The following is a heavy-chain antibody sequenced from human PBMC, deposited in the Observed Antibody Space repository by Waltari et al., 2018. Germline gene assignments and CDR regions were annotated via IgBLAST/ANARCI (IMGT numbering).Heavy chain of an antibody. J-gene: IGHJ6*02. CDR3: AREVDVVVEPRQYAMDV. Sequence: QGQLVESGGGLVKPGGSLRLSCVGSGFTFRDYYMAWIRQAPGKGREWLSYISSTGKTTYYADSGKGRFTISRDNSRKSLYLQMSSLRAEDTAIYYCAREVDVVVEPRQYAMDVWGQGTTVTVSS. V-gene: IGHV3-11*01. CDR1: GFTFRDYY. CDR2: ISSTGKTT. D-gene: IGHD1-1*01.